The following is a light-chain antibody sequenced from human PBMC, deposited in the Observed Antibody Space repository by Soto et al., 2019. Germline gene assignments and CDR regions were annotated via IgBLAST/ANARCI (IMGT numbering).Light chain of an antibody. CDR2: ENK. J-gene: IGLJ1*01. Sequence: QSVLTQPPSVSGAPGQRVTISCSGSSSNIGEGYDVQWYQQLSGTVPNLLIYENKNRPSGVPDRFSGSKSGTSASLAITGLQAEDEADYYGQSYDNSLSGGVFGTGTKVTVL. V-gene: IGLV1-40*01. CDR3: QSYDNSLSGGV. CDR1: SSNIGEGYD.